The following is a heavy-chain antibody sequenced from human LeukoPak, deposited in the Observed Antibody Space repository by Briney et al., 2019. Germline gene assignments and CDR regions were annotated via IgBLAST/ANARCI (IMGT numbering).Heavy chain of an antibody. CDR3: AKDHDLSPSYGGPPP. J-gene: IGHJ5*02. V-gene: IGHV1-8*03. CDR1: GYTFTSYD. Sequence: ASVKVSCKASGYTFTSYDINWVRQATGQGLEWMGWMNPNSGNTGYAQKFQGRVTITRNTSISTAYMELSSLRAEDTAVYYCAKDHDLSPSYGGPPPWGQGTLVTVSS. CDR2: MNPNSGNT. D-gene: IGHD4-23*01.